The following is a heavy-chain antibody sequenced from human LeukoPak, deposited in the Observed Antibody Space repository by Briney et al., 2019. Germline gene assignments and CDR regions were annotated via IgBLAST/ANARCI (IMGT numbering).Heavy chain of an antibody. CDR1: GFTFSYYY. CDR3: AREDGRINGWVDY. Sequence: PGGSLRLSCAASGFTFSYYYMGWIRQAPGKGLEWVSYIGSSGERIYYTDSVKGRFTISRDNAKSSLYLELNCLRADDTAVYYYAREDGRINGWVDYWGQGTLVTVSS. V-gene: IGHV3-11*01. D-gene: IGHD6-19*01. J-gene: IGHJ4*02. CDR2: IGSSGERI.